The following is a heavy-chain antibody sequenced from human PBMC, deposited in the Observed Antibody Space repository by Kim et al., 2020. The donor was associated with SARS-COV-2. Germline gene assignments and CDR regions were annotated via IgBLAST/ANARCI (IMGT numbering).Heavy chain of an antibody. V-gene: IGHV4-34*01. CDR3: ARNRYCSGGSCRLPAPGGMFDP. J-gene: IGHJ5*02. D-gene: IGHD2-15*01. CDR2: INHSGST. CDR1: GGSFSGYY. Sequence: SETLSLTCAVYGGSFSGYYWSWIRQPPGKGLEWIGEINHSGSTNYNPSLKSRVTISVDTSKNQFSLKLSSVTAADTAVYYCARNRYCSGGSCRLPAPGGMFDPWGQGTLVTVSS.